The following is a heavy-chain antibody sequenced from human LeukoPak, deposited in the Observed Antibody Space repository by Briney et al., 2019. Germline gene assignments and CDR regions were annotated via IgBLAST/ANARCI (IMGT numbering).Heavy chain of an antibody. V-gene: IGHV1-2*02. CDR1: GYTFTGYY. CDR3: ARGGVRGVIPYNWFGP. Sequence: ASVKVSCKASGYTFTGYYMHWVRQAPGQGLECMGWINPNSGGTNYAQKFQGRGTMTRDTSISTAYMGLSRLRYDDTAVYYCARGGVRGVIPYNWFGPWGQGTLVTVSS. J-gene: IGHJ5*02. D-gene: IGHD3-10*01. CDR2: INPNSGGT.